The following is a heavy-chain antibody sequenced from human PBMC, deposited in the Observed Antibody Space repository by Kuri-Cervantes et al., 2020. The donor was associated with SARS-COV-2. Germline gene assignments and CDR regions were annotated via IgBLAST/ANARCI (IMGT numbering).Heavy chain of an antibody. D-gene: IGHD3-16*02. Sequence: SVKVSCKASGYTFTSYAMHWVRQAPGQRLEWMGRIIPIRDIENYALKFQGRVTLTADKSSNTAYMELSDLRSEDTAVYYCVRDPPVILAPSRFDFWGQGTLVTVSS. CDR3: VRDPPVILAPSRFDF. CDR1: GYTFTSYA. V-gene: IGHV1-69*04. CDR2: IIPIRDIE. J-gene: IGHJ4*02.